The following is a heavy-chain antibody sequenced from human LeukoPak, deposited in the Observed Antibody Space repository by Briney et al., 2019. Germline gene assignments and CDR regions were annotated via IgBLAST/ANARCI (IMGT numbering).Heavy chain of an antibody. CDR2: VYNSGDT. CDR1: GDSIRSGDLS. CDR3: ARRGYYMDV. V-gene: IGHV4-61*08. Sequence: TSSQTLSLTCIVSGDSIRSGDLSWTWLRQPPGKGLEWIGYVYNSGDTNYNPSLKSRFTISVDTSKNQFSLKLSSVTAADTAVYYCARRGYYMDVWGKGITVTVSS. J-gene: IGHJ6*03.